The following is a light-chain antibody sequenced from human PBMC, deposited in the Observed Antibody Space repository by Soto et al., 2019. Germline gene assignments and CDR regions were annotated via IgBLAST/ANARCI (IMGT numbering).Light chain of an antibody. Sequence: QSVLTQPPSASGTPGQRVNISCSGSSSNIGSNYVYWYQQLPGTAPKLLIYRNNQRPSGVPDRFSGSKSGTSASLAISGLRSEDEADYYCAAWDDSLSAWVFGGGTKVTVL. V-gene: IGLV1-47*01. CDR1: SSNIGSNY. J-gene: IGLJ3*02. CDR2: RNN. CDR3: AAWDDSLSAWV.